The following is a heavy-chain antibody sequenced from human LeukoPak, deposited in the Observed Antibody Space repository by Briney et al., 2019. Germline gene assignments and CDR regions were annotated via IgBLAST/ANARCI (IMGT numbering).Heavy chain of an antibody. Sequence: PSETLSLTCTVSGGSIGSYYWGWIWQPPGKGLEYIAYIHYSGSTNYNPSLRSRVTISVDTSKNQFSLKLNYVTAADTAIYYCARERPASNYFDYWGQGILVTVSS. D-gene: IGHD1-1*01. CDR1: GGSIGSYY. CDR2: IHYSGST. CDR3: ARERPASNYFDY. V-gene: IGHV4-59*01. J-gene: IGHJ4*02.